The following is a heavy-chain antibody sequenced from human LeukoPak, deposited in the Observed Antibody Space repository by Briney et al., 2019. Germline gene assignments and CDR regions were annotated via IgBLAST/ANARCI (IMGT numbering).Heavy chain of an antibody. Sequence: GGSLRLSCAASGFTFSSYGMHWVRQAPGKGLEWVAVIWYDGSNKYYADSVKGRFTISRDNSKNTLYLQMNSLRAEDTAVYYCASLPNPYGSGSYDQEEADYWGQGTLVTVSS. CDR2: IWYDGSNK. CDR3: ASLPNPYGSGSYDQEEADY. D-gene: IGHD3-10*01. J-gene: IGHJ4*02. V-gene: IGHV3-33*01. CDR1: GFTFSSYG.